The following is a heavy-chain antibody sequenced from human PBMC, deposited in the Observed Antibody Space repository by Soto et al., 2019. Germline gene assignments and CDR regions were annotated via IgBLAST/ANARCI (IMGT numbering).Heavy chain of an antibody. J-gene: IGHJ6*02. CDR1: GYSFGSYW. D-gene: IGHD4-17*01. CDR2: IYPGDSDT. V-gene: IGHV5-51*01. Sequence: GESLKISCKGSGYSFGSYWIAWVRQMPGKGLEWMGSIYPGDSDTRYSPSFQGQVTISADNSISTAYLQWSSLKASDTAMYYCARMSTVTSRIYYYSMDVWGQGTTVTVSS. CDR3: ARMSTVTSRIYYYSMDV.